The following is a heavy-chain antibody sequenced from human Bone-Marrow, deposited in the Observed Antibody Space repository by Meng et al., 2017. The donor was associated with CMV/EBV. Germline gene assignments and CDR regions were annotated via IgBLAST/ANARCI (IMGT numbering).Heavy chain of an antibody. J-gene: IGHJ6*02. CDR2: INPNSGGT. D-gene: IGHD3-3*01. CDR1: GYTFTGYY. V-gene: IGHV1-2*02. Sequence: ASVKVSCKASGYTFTGYYMHWVRQAPGQGLEWMGWINPNSGGTNYAQKFQGRVTMTRDTSISTAYMELSRLRSEDTAVYYCARGVARTYYDFWSGCGDVWGQGTTVTVSS. CDR3: ARGVARTYYDFWSGCGDV.